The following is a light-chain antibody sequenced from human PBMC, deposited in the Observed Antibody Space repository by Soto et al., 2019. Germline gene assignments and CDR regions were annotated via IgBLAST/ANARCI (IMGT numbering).Light chain of an antibody. Sequence: QSVLTQPPSASGTPGLGVTISCSGSSSNIGTNSVDWYQQVPGAAPDLLIHTNNQRPSGVTDRFSASKSAASASLAIRGLQSQDEADYYCAAWDDGLKAYVFGNGTKVTVL. CDR3: AAWDDGLKAYV. J-gene: IGLJ1*01. CDR1: SSNIGTNS. CDR2: TNN. V-gene: IGLV1-44*01.